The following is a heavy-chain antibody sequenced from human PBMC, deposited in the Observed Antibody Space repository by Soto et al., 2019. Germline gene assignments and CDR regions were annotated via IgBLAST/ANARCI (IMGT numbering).Heavy chain of an antibody. CDR2: IWYDGINK. Sequence: QVQLVESGGGVVQPGRSLRLSCAASGFTFSSYDMHWVRQAPGKGLEWVAVIWYDGINKYYADSVKGRFTISRDNTKNTLYLQMNSLRAEDTAVYYCARGTVGYYYVMDVWGQGTTVTVS. D-gene: IGHD4-17*01. CDR1: GFTFSSYD. V-gene: IGHV3-33*01. CDR3: ARGTVGYYYVMDV. J-gene: IGHJ6*02.